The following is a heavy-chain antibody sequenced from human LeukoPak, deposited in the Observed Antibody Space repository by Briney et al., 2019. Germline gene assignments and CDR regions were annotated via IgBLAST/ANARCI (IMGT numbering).Heavy chain of an antibody. Sequence: PSETLSLTCSVSGGSISSNNFCWGLIRQPPGKGLEGIGCVYSSGSTNVSPSHRMRGTITVDTSKNQFSLKLMSVSTEDTAVYYCAKNDDNLNYYQWMEVWGKGTTVAVSS. CDR2: VYSSGST. CDR3: AKNDDNLNYYQWMEV. V-gene: IGHV4-39*01. J-gene: IGHJ6*04. D-gene: IGHD1-1*01. CDR1: GGSISSNNFC.